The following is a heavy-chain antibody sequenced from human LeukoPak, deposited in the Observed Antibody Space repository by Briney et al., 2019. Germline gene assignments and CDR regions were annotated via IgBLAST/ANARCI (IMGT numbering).Heavy chain of an antibody. D-gene: IGHD3-22*01. CDR2: IKQDGSEK. J-gene: IGHJ3*02. CDR3: ARVRDPRQYYYDNSGYRNAFDI. Sequence: PGGSLRLSCAASGFTFSGYWMGWVRQAPGKGLEWVANIKQDGSEKYYVDSVKGRFTISRDNAKNSLYLQMNSLRAEDTAVYYCARVRDPRQYYYDNSGYRNAFDIWGQGTMVTVSS. CDR1: GFTFSGYW. V-gene: IGHV3-7*01.